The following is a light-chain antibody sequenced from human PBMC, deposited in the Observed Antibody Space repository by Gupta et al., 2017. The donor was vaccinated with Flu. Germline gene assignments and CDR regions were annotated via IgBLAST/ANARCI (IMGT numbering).Light chain of an antibody. CDR1: QSISGY. J-gene: IGKJ2*01. CDR2: AAS. CDR3: QQSDTPPYT. Sequence: SSLSASVGDRVTITCRASQSISGYLNWYQQKPGKAPNLLIYAASRLQSGVPSRFSGSGSGTDFTLTISRLQPEDFATYYCQQSDTPPYTFGRGTKMEIK. V-gene: IGKV1-39*01.